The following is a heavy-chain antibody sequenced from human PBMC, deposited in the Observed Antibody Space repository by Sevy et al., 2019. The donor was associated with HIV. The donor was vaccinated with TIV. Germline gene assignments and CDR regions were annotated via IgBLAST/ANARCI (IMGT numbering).Heavy chain of an antibody. J-gene: IGHJ4*02. Sequence: GGSLRLSCAASTFTFSDYYMTWIRQAPGKGLEWVSHISSGGSNKSYADSVKGRFTISRDNAKNSLYLQMNSLRVEDPALYYCARVRYNYGFDYLDYWGQGTLVTVSS. CDR3: ARVRYNYGFDYLDY. V-gene: IGHV3-11*01. D-gene: IGHD5-18*01. CDR1: TFTFSDYY. CDR2: ISSGGSNK.